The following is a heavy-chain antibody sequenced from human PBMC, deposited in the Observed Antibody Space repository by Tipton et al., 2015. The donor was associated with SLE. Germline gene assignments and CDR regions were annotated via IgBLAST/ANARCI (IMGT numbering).Heavy chain of an antibody. CDR1: GGSVSSESNY. CDR2: IFYSENA. V-gene: IGHV4-39*07. CDR3: ARDNSGWSEDSYFYYVDV. J-gene: IGHJ6*03. Sequence: TLSLTCTVSGGSVSSESNYWGWPRQPPGKGLEWIGSIFYSENAYYNPTLKSRVTISVDTSKNQFSLRLTSVTAADTAVYYCARDNSGWSEDSYFYYVDVWGKGTTVTVSS. D-gene: IGHD6-19*01.